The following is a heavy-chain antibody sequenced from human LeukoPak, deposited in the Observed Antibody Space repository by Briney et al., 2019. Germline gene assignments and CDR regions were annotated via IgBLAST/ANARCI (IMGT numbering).Heavy chain of an antibody. J-gene: IGHJ4*02. CDR2: IYYSGST. CDR3: ARGRVGATTR. D-gene: IGHD1-26*01. V-gene: IGHV4-39*07. Sequence: SETLSLTCTVSGGSISSSSYYWGWIRQPPGKGLEWVGSIYYSGSTYYNPSLKSRVTISVDTSKNQFSLKLSSVTAADTAVYYCARGRVGATTRWGQGTLVTVSS. CDR1: GGSISSSSYY.